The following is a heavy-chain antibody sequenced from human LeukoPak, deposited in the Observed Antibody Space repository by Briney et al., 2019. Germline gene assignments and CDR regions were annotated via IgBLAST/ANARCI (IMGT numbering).Heavy chain of an antibody. J-gene: IGHJ5*02. CDR3: VTMEVAGTTESGFDP. CDR2: IYYSGST. V-gene: IGHV4-30-4*01. CDR1: GGSISSGDYY. D-gene: IGHD1-1*01. Sequence: PSQTLSLTCTVSGGSISSGDYYWSWIRQPPGKGLEWIGYIYYSGSTYYNPPLKSRVTISVDTSKNQFSLKLSSVTAADTAVYYCVTMEVAGTTESGFDPWGQGTLVTVSS.